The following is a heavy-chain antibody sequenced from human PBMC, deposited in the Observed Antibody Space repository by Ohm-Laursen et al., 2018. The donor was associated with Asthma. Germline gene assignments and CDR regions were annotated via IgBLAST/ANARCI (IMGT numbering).Heavy chain of an antibody. CDR1: GFTFSSYG. CDR3: AKDILILIAYYFDY. Sequence: GQTLSLTCAAPGFTFSSYGMHWVRQAPGKGLEWVAVISYDGSNKYYADSVKGRFTISRDNSKNTLYLQMNSLRAEDTAVYYCAKDILILIAYYFDYWGQGTLVTVSS. CDR2: ISYDGSNK. J-gene: IGHJ4*02. V-gene: IGHV3-30*18.